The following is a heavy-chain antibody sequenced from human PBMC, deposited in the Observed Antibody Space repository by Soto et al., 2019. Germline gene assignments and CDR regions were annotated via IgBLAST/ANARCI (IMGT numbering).Heavy chain of an antibody. V-gene: IGHV4-39*01. J-gene: IGHJ4*02. D-gene: IGHD3-10*01. Sequence: PSETLSLTCTVSGGSISSSSYYWGWIRQPPGKGLEWIGSIYYSGSTYYNPSLKSRVTISVDTSKNQFSLKLSSVTAADTAVYYCARRGIYYGSGSYLGYFDYWGQGTLVTVSS. CDR1: GGSISSSSYY. CDR2: IYYSGST. CDR3: ARRGIYYGSGSYLGYFDY.